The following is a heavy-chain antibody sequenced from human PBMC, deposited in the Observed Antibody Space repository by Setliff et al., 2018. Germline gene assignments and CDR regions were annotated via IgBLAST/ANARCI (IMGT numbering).Heavy chain of an antibody. CDR3: ASAAAGYCSGRSCYAKLYFDY. J-gene: IGHJ4*02. V-gene: IGHV4-61*09. CDR2: IYTSGST. D-gene: IGHD2-15*01. Sequence: SETLSLTCTVSGGSINNGSYYWSWIRQPAGKGLEWIGHIYTSGSTNHNPSLKSRVTISVDTSKNQFSLKLSSVTAADTAVYYCASAAAGYCSGRSCYAKLYFDYWGQGTLVTVSS. CDR1: GGSINNGSYY.